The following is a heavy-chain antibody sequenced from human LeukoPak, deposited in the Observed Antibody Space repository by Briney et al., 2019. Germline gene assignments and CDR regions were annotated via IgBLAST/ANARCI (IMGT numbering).Heavy chain of an antibody. CDR3: AGGNYNFWSGLDY. CDR2: MNPNSGNT. D-gene: IGHD3-3*01. CDR1: GYTFTSYD. Sequence: VASVKVSCKASGYTFTSYDINWVRQATGQGLEWMGWMNPNSGNTGYAQKFQGRVTMTRNTSISTAYMELSSLRSDDTAVYYCAGGNYNFWSGLDYWGQGTVVTVSS. V-gene: IGHV1-8*01. J-gene: IGHJ4*02.